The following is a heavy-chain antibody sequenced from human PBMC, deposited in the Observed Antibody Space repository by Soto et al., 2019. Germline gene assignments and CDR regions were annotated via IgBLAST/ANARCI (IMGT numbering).Heavy chain of an antibody. CDR3: AKGRREDSGYSVDY. CDR2: ISGSGGST. J-gene: IGHJ4*02. CDR1: GFTFSGYA. D-gene: IGHD5-12*01. V-gene: IGHV3-23*01. Sequence: GGSLRVSCAAAGFTFSGYAMSWVRQAPGKGLEWVSAISGSGGSTYYADSVKGRFTISRDNSKNTLYLQMNSLRAEDTAVYYCAKGRREDSGYSVDYWGQGTLVTVSS.